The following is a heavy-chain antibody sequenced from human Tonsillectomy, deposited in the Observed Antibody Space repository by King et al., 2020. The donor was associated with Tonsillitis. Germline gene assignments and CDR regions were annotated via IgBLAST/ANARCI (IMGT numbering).Heavy chain of an antibody. J-gene: IGHJ6*03. V-gene: IGHV5-10-1*03. CDR1: GYSFTSYW. CDR2: IDPSDSYT. Sequence: QLVQSGAEVKKPGESLRISCKGSGYSFTSYWISWVRQMPGKGLEWMGRIDPSDSYTNYSPSFQGNVTISADKSISTAYLQWSSLKASDTAMYYCARLDTPSFYYYNYMDVWGKGTTVTVSS. CDR3: ARLDTPSFYYYNYMDV. D-gene: IGHD5-18*01.